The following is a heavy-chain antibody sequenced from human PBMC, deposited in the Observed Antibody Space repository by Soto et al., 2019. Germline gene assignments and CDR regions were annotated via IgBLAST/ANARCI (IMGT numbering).Heavy chain of an antibody. J-gene: IGHJ6*01. D-gene: IGHD3-16*01. CDR3: VNTCRGFKRLFEYHVMDV. CDR2: INAGNGDT. CDR1: GYSFTTSA. Sequence: QVQLVQSGADVKKPGASVTVSCKASGYSFTTSAMHWVRQAPGQSLEWMGWINAGNGDTQYAQKFQGRVTITRDTSATTAKMELSSPRPEYTAVFYCVNTCRGFKRLFEYHVMDVWGQGTMVTVSS. V-gene: IGHV1-3*01.